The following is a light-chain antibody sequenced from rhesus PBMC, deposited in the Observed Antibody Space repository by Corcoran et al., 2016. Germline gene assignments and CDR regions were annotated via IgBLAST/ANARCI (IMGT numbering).Light chain of an antibody. V-gene: IGKV1-28*03. Sequence: DIQMTQSPSSLSASVGDTVTITCRASQGISSYLNWFQQKPGKAPKLLIYDAASLESGVPSRFSGSGSGTDFTLTISSLQPVDFAAYYCLQHNSYPYSFGQGTKVEIK. CDR1: QGISSY. J-gene: IGKJ2*01. CDR2: DAA. CDR3: LQHNSYPYS.